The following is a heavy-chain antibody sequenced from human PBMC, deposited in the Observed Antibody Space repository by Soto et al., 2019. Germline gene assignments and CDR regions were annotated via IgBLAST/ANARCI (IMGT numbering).Heavy chain of an antibody. Sequence: ASVQVSCQASGYTFTSYGISWVRQAPGQGLEWMGWISAYNGNTNYAQKLQGRVTMTTDTSTSTAYMELRSLRSDDTAVYYCATGDGYSSGWYSSYYYMDVWGKGTTVTVSS. CDR1: GYTFTSYG. CDR3: ATGDGYSSGWYSSYYYMDV. D-gene: IGHD6-19*01. J-gene: IGHJ6*03. CDR2: ISAYNGNT. V-gene: IGHV1-18*01.